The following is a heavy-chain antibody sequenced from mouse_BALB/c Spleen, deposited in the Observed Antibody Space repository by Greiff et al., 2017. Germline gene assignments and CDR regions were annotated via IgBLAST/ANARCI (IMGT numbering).Heavy chain of an antibody. CDR1: GFTFSNYW. D-gene: IGHD2-3*01. Sequence: DVKLVESGGGLVQPGGSMKLSCVASGFTFSNYWMNWVRQSPEKGLEWVAEIRLKSNNYATHYAESVKGRFTISRDDSKSSVYLQMNNLRAEDTGIYYCTSLAFYDFAYWGQGTLVTVSA. CDR3: TSLAFYDFAY. CDR2: IRLKSNNYAT. J-gene: IGHJ3*01. V-gene: IGHV6-6*02.